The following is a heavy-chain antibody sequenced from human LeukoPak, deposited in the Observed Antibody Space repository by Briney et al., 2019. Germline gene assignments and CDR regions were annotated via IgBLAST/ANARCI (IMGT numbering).Heavy chain of an antibody. J-gene: IGHJ4*02. CDR1: GGSINNYY. V-gene: IGHV4-4*07. CDR2: IYSTGSA. Sequence: SETLSLTCTVSGGSINNYYWNWIRQPAGKGLEWIGRIYSTGSADYNPSLKSRVTMSVDKSKNQFSLTLSSVTAADTAVYYCARDGRDLILSDWGQGILVTVSS. CDR3: ARDGRDLILSD. D-gene: IGHD2-15*01.